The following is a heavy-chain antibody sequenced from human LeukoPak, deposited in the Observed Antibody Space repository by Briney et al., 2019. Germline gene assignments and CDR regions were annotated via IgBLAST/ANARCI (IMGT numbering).Heavy chain of an antibody. CDR2: ISYDGSKK. J-gene: IGHJ4*02. CDR3: ARDEVGVWGSYPH. CDR1: GFTFSSYS. Sequence: GGSLRLSCAASGFTFSSYSMNWVRQAPGKGLEWVAVISYDGSKKYYADSVKGRFTISRDNSKNTLYLQMNSLRAEDTAVYYCARDEVGVWGSYPHWGQETLVTVSS. V-gene: IGHV3-30*03. D-gene: IGHD3-16*02.